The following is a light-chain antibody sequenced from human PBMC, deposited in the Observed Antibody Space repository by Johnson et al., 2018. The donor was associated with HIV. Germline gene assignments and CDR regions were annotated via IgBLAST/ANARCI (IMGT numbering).Light chain of an antibody. CDR2: DNN. CDR1: SSNIGRNY. V-gene: IGLV1-51*01. Sequence: QSVLTQPPSVSAAPGQKVTISCSGSSSNIGRNYVSWYQQLPGTAPKLLIFDNNKRPSGIPDRFSASKSGTSATLGITGLQTGDEADYYCGTWDSSLLYVFGTGTKVTVL. J-gene: IGLJ1*01. CDR3: GTWDSSLLYV.